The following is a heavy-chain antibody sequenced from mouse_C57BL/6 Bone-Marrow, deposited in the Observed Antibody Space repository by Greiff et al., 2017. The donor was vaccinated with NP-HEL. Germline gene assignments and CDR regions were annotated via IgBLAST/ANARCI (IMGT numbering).Heavy chain of an antibody. D-gene: IGHD1-1*01. CDR2: INPNNGGT. CDR3: ARRGLLLRVVYFDY. J-gene: IGHJ2*01. V-gene: IGHV1-26*01. Sequence: EVQLQQSGPELVKPGASVKISCKASGYTFTDYYMNWVKQSHGKSLEWIGDINPNNGGTSYNQKFKGKATLTVDKSSSTAYMELRSLTSEDSAVYYCARRGLLLRVVYFDYWGQGTTLTVSS. CDR1: GYTFTDYY.